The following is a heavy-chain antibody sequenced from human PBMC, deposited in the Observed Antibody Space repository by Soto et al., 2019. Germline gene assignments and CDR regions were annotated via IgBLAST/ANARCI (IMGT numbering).Heavy chain of an antibody. CDR1: GYTFTSYA. CDR3: ARVGGWYVPDY. D-gene: IGHD6-19*01. CDR2: INAGNGNT. V-gene: IGHV1-3*05. J-gene: IGHJ4*02. Sequence: QVQLVQSGAEEKKPGASVKVSCKASGYTFTSYAMHWVRQAPGQRLEWMGWINAGNGNTKYSQKFRGRVTITRDTSASTAYRELRSLRSEDTAVYYCARVGGWYVPDYWGQGTLVTVSS.